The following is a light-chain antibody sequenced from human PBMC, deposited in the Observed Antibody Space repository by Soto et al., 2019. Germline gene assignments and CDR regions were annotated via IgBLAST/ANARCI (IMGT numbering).Light chain of an antibody. Sequence: QSVLTQPPSASGTPGQRVTISCSGSSSNIGSNTVNWYQQLPGTAPKLLIYSNNQRPSGVPDRFSGSKSGTSASLAISGLQSEDEADYYCAEWDDSLNGGVLGGGTKLTVL. CDR2: SNN. J-gene: IGLJ3*02. V-gene: IGLV1-44*01. CDR3: AEWDDSLNGGV. CDR1: SSNIGSNT.